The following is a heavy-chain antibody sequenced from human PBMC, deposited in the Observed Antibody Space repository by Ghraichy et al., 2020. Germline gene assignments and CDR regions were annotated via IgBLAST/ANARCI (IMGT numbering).Heavy chain of an antibody. CDR2: INPNSGGT. Sequence: ASVKVSCKASGYTFTVHYMHWVRQAPGQGLEWMGWINPNSGGTNYAQKFQGRGTMTMDTSITTAYMHLSSLRSDDTAVYYCARLTRDYSNLDYWGQGTLVTVSA. V-gene: IGHV1-2*02. CDR3: ARLTRDYSNLDY. D-gene: IGHD4-11*01. J-gene: IGHJ4*02. CDR1: GYTFTVHY.